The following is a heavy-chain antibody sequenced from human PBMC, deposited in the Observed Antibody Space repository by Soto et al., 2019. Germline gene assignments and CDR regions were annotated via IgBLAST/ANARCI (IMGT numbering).Heavy chain of an antibody. V-gene: IGHV3-30-3*01. CDR3: ARDQGGTPLYYHGMDV. CDR2: ISYDGSNK. D-gene: IGHD1-7*01. Sequence: QVQLVESGGGVVQPGRSLRLSCAASGFTFSSYAMHWVRQAPGQGLEWVALISYDGSNKYYADSVKGRFTISRDNSKNTLYLQMNSLRPEDTAVYHCARDQGGTPLYYHGMDVWSQGTTVTVSS. J-gene: IGHJ6*02. CDR1: GFTFSSYA.